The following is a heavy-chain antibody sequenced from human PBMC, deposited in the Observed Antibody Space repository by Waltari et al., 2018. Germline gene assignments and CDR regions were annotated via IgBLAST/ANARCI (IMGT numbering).Heavy chain of an antibody. CDR1: GGSISSSNW. CDR2: IYHSGST. J-gene: IGHJ4*02. D-gene: IGHD3-22*01. CDR3: ASYNRFYDSSGMNYFDY. V-gene: IGHV4-4*02. Sequence: QVQLQESGPGLVKPSGTLSLTCAVSGGSISSSNWWSWVRQPPGKGLEWIGEIYHSGSTNYNPALKSRVTISGDKSKNQFSLKLSSVTAADTAVYYCASYNRFYDSSGMNYFDYWGQGTLVTVSS.